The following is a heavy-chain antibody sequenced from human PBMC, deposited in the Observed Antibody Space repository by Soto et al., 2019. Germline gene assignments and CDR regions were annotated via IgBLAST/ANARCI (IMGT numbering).Heavy chain of an antibody. J-gene: IGHJ4*02. CDR3: ARDAPRLDDYYFDS. CDR2: ILYDGNNK. D-gene: IGHD6-6*01. Sequence: GGSLRLSCAASGFSFSNHGMHWVRQGPGKGLEWVAVILYDGNNKYYADSVKGRFTISRDKSKNTLYLQMNSLRAEDTAVYYCARDAPRLDDYYFDSWGQGTLVTVSS. V-gene: IGHV3-33*05. CDR1: GFSFSNHG.